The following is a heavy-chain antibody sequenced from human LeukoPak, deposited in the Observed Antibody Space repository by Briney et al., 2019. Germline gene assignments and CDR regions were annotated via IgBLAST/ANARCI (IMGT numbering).Heavy chain of an antibody. J-gene: IGHJ4*02. Sequence: ASVKVSCKVSGYTFTDYYMHWVQQAPGKGLEWMGLVDPEDGETIYAEKFQGRVTITADTSTDTAYMELSSLRSEDTAVYYCAALGVRGNLRFDYWGQGTLVTVSS. CDR3: AALGVRGNLRFDY. V-gene: IGHV1-69-2*01. CDR1: GYTFTDYY. CDR2: VDPEDGET. D-gene: IGHD3-10*01.